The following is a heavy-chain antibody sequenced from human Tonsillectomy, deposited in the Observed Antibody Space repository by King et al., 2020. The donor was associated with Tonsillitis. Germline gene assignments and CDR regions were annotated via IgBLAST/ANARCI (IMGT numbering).Heavy chain of an antibody. Sequence: QLQESGPGLVKPSETLSLTCAVSGNSISSGYYWGWIRQPPGKGLEWIGSIYHSGSTYYNPSLKSRVTISVDTSKNQFSLKLRSVTATDTAVYYCAQSGLYSGYDLGKYYVDYWGQGTLVTVSS. D-gene: IGHD5-12*01. J-gene: IGHJ4*02. CDR2: IYHSGST. V-gene: IGHV4-38-2*01. CDR1: GNSISSGYY. CDR3: AQSGLYSGYDLGKYYVDY.